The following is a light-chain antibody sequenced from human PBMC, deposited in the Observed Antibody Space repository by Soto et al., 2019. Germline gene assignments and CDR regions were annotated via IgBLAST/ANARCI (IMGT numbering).Light chain of an antibody. CDR2: AAS. V-gene: IGKV1-39*01. CDR3: QQSFSTLWT. J-gene: IGKJ1*01. Sequence: DIQITQSPSSLSASVGDRVTITCRASQSIRNYLNWYQQKPGKAPNVLIYAASNLQSDVPSRFSGNGSGTDFSLTISSLQLEDFATYYCQQSFSTLWTFGQGTKVEIK. CDR1: QSIRNY.